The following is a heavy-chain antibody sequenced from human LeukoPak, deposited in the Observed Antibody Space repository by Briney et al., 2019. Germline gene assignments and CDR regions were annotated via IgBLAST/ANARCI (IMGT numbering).Heavy chain of an antibody. J-gene: IGHJ4*02. D-gene: IGHD6-13*01. CDR3: AKTGGIAAAH. CDR1: GFTFSTYG. Sequence: GGSLRLSCAASGFTFSTYGMHWVRQAPGKGLEWVSFIRYGGSRKYYADPVKGRFTISRDNSKNTMYLQMNSLRAEDTALYYCAKTGGIAAAHWGQGTLVTVSS. CDR2: IRYGGSRK. V-gene: IGHV3-30*02.